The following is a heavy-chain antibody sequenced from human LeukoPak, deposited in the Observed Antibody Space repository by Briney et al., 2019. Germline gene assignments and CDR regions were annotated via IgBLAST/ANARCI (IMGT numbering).Heavy chain of an antibody. D-gene: IGHD2-2*01. V-gene: IGHV1-69*13. CDR1: GGTFSRYA. Sequence: PVKVSCKASGGTFSRYAMSWVRQAPGQGLEWMGGIIPIFGTASFAQKFQGRVTITADESTGTAYMELSSLRSEDTAVYYCARVVTPRYCSTPSCYWKGWFDPWGQGTLVTVSS. CDR3: ARVVTPRYCSTPSCYWKGWFDP. J-gene: IGHJ5*02. CDR2: IIPIFGTA.